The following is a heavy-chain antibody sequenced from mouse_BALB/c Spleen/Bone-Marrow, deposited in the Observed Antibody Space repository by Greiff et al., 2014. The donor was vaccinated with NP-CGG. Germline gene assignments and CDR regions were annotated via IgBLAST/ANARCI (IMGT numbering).Heavy chain of an antibody. CDR2: IDPSDSYT. D-gene: IGHD2-2*01. J-gene: IGHJ1*01. V-gene: IGHV1-69*02. Sequence: LQESGAELVKPGASVKLSCKASGYTFTSYWMHWVKQRPGQGLEWIGEIDPSDSYTNYNQKFKGKATLTVDKSSSTAYMQLSSLTSEDSAVYYCARGGNGYDGYWCFDVWGAGTTVTVSS. CDR3: ARGGNGYDGYWCFDV. CDR1: GYTFTSYW.